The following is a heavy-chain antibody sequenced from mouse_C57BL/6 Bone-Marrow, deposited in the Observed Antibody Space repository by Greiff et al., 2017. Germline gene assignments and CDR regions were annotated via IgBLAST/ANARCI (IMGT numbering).Heavy chain of an antibody. J-gene: IGHJ1*03. CDR3: AREGTTVVEGLYWYFDV. CDR1: GYTFTDYY. CDR2: IFPGSGST. D-gene: IGHD1-1*01. V-gene: IGHV1-75*01. Sequence: QVQLQQSGPELVKPGASVKISCKASGYTFTDYYINWVKQRPGQGLEWIGWIFPGSGSTYYNEKFKGKATLTVDKSSSTAYMQLSSLTYEDSAVYYCAREGTTVVEGLYWYFDVWGTGTTVTVSS.